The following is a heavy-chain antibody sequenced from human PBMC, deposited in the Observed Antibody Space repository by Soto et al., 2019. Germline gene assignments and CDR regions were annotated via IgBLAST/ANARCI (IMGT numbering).Heavy chain of an antibody. V-gene: IGHV3-33*01. J-gene: IGHJ4*02. CDR2: IWYDGSNK. Sequence: PGGSLRLSCAASGFTFSSYGMHWVRQAPGKGLEWVAVIWYDGSNKYYAESVKGRFTISRDNSKNTLYLQMNSLRAEDTAVYYCARDSHVGSGWQLTADYWGQGTLVAGS. CDR3: ARDSHVGSGWQLTADY. CDR1: GFTFSSYG. D-gene: IGHD6-19*01.